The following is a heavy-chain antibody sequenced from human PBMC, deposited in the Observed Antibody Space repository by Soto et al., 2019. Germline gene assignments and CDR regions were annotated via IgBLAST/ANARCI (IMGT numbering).Heavy chain of an antibody. Sequence: ASVKVSCKASGYTFTSYGISWGRQDPGQGLEWMGWISAYNGNTNYAQKLQGRVTMTTDTSTSTAYMELRSLRSDDTAVYYCAREQFTYYDSSGYYLPGYWGQGTLVTVSS. J-gene: IGHJ4*02. D-gene: IGHD3-22*01. V-gene: IGHV1-18*01. CDR2: ISAYNGNT. CDR3: AREQFTYYDSSGYYLPGY. CDR1: GYTFTSYG.